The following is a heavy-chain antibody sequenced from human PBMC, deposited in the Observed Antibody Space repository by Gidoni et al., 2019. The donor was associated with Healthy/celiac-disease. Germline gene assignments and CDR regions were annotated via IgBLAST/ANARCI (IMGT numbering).Heavy chain of an antibody. CDR2: IYSSGST. V-gene: IGHV4-59*01. Sequence: QVQLQESGPGLVKPSETLSLTCTVSGGSISSYYWSWIRQPPGRGLDWIGYIYSSGSTNYNPSLKSRVTISVDTSKNQFSLKLSSVTAADTAVYYCARAALYYYGSGSYSFLFDPWGQGTLVTVSS. J-gene: IGHJ5*02. CDR3: ARAALYYYGSGSYSFLFDP. D-gene: IGHD3-10*01. CDR1: GGSISSYY.